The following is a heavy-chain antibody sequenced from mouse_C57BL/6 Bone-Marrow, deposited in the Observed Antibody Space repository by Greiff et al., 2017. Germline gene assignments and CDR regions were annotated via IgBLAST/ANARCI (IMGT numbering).Heavy chain of an antibody. D-gene: IGHD4-1*01. V-gene: IGHV5-6*03. CDR1: GFTFSSYG. CDR2: LSSGGSYT. CDR3: ARLTLDY. Sequence: EVMLVESGGGLVKPGGSLKLSCAASGFTFSSYGMSWVRQTPDKRLEWVATLSSGGSYTYYPDSVKGRFTISRDNAKNTLYLQMSSLKSEDTAMYYCARLTLDYWGQGTTLTVSS. J-gene: IGHJ2*01.